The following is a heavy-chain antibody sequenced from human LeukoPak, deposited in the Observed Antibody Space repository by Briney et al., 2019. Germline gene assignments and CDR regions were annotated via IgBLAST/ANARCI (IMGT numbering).Heavy chain of an antibody. D-gene: IGHD4-23*01. V-gene: IGHV3-74*01. J-gene: IGHJ5*02. Sequence: GGSLRLSCAASGFTFSSYWMHWVRQVPGKGLVWVSRINSDGSSTSYADSVKGRFTISRDNAKNTLYLQMNSLRVEDTAVYYCARPNYGDNSGRLCNWFDPWGQGTLVTVSS. CDR2: INSDGSST. CDR3: ARPNYGDNSGRLCNWFDP. CDR1: GFTFSSYW.